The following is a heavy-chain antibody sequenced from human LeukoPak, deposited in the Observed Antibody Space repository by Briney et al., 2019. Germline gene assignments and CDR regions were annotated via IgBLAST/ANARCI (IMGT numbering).Heavy chain of an antibody. CDR2: ISWNSGSI. CDR3: AKDLGPYSSSWFDY. Sequence: PGGSLRLSCAASGFTFDDYAMHWVRHPPGKGLEWVSGISWNSGSIGYADSVKGRFTISRDHAKNSLYLQMNSLRAEDTALYYCAKDLGPYSSSWFDYWGQGTLVTVSS. D-gene: IGHD6-13*01. CDR1: GFTFDDYA. J-gene: IGHJ4*02. V-gene: IGHV3-9*01.